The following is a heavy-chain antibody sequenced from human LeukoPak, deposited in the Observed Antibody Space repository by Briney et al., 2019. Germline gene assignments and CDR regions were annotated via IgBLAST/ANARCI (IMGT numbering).Heavy chain of an antibody. D-gene: IGHD5-18*01. Sequence: GGSLRLSCVASGFTFGKYWMSWVRQAPGKGLEWVANIKLDGSEKNYVDSVKGRFTISRDNTKNSLYLQMNSLRAEDTAVFYCARAKYSYGYLDYWGQGTLVTVSS. J-gene: IGHJ4*02. CDR1: GFTFGKYW. CDR2: IKLDGSEK. CDR3: ARAKYSYGYLDY. V-gene: IGHV3-7*03.